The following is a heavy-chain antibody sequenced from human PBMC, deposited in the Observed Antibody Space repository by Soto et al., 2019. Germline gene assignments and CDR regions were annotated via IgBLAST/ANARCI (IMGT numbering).Heavy chain of an antibody. CDR1: GFTFSSYG. J-gene: IGHJ6*02. CDR3: ARDPDDLIAVAGTGYYYGMDV. CDR2: IWYDGSNK. D-gene: IGHD6-19*01. V-gene: IGHV3-33*01. Sequence: GGSLRLSCAASGFTFSSYGMHWVRQAPGKGLEWVAVIWYDGSNKYYADSVKGRFTISRDNSKNTLYLQMNSLRAEDTAVYYCARDPDDLIAVAGTGYYYGMDVWGQGTTVTVSS.